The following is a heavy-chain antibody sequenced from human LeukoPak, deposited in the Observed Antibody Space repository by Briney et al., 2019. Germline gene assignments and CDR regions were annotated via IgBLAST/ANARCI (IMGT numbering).Heavy chain of an antibody. CDR2: ISGGST. Sequence: GGSLRLSCAASGFTASSNEMSWVRQAPGKGLEWVSSISGGSTYYADSRKGRFTISRDNSTNTLHLQMKSLRAEDTAVYYCAKDGWGFDYWGQGTLVTVSS. CDR3: AKDGWGFDY. J-gene: IGHJ4*02. CDR1: GFTASSNE. D-gene: IGHD2-2*03. V-gene: IGHV3-38-3*01.